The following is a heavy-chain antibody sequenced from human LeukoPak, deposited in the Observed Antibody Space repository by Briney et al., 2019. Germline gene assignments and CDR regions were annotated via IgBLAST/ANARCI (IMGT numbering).Heavy chain of an antibody. Sequence: PSETLSLTCTVSGGSISSHYWNWIRQPPGKGLEWIGYIYSSGSTYFNPSLTSRVTISVDTSKNQFSLNLTSVTAADTAVYYCARADYGGNSAAFNIWGQGTMVTVSS. V-gene: IGHV4-59*11. CDR1: GGSISSHY. J-gene: IGHJ3*02. D-gene: IGHD4-23*01. CDR2: IYSSGST. CDR3: ARADYGGNSAAFNI.